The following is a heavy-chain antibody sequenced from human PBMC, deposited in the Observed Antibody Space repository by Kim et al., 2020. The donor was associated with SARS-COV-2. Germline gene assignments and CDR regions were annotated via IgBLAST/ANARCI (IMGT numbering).Heavy chain of an antibody. V-gene: IGHV4-34*01. Sequence: SETLSLTCAVYGGSFSGYYWSWIRQPPGKGLEWIGEINHSGSTNYNPSLKSRVTISVDTSKNQFSLKLSSVTAADTAVYYCARGTAGIVVVVAANGGAEYFQHWGQGTLVTVSS. CDR1: GGSFSGYY. D-gene: IGHD2-15*01. J-gene: IGHJ1*01. CDR2: INHSGST. CDR3: ARGTAGIVVVVAANGGAEYFQH.